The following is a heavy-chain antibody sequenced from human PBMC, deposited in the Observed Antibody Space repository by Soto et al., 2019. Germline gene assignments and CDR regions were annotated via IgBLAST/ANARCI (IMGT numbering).Heavy chain of an antibody. Sequence: ASVKVSCKASGYTFTSYYMHWVRQAPGQGLEWMGIINPSGGSTSYAQKFQGRVTMTRDTSTSTVYMELSSLRSEDTAVYYCAASPSLWQNYYYGAMDVWGQGTTVTVSS. V-gene: IGHV1-46*01. J-gene: IGHJ6*02. CDR3: AASPSLWQNYYYGAMDV. CDR1: GYTFTSYY. CDR2: INPSGGST.